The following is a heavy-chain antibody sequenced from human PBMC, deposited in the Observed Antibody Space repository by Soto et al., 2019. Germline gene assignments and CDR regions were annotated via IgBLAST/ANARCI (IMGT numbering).Heavy chain of an antibody. J-gene: IGHJ4*02. V-gene: IGHV3-30*18. CDR3: TKLDSYGSINPHVRIGY. Sequence: QVQLVESGGGVVQPGRSLRLSCAASGFTFSSYGMHWVRQATGKGLEWVAVISNDGHNKYYGDSVKGRFTITRDNSKTTLYLQMNSLRAEVTSVYYCTKLDSYGSINPHVRIGYWGQGTLVNVFS. CDR2: ISNDGHNK. CDR1: GFTFSSYG. D-gene: IGHD3-10*01.